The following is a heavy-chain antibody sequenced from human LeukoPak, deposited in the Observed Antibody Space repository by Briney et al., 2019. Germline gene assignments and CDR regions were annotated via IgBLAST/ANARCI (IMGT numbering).Heavy chain of an antibody. Sequence: GGSLRLSCAASGFTFSSYSMNWVRQAPGKGLEWVAFIPYDGSYQKYADAVQGRLTISRDNSKDTLYLQMNSLTTEDTAVYYCVKEGTQGDYWGQGTLVTVSS. V-gene: IGHV3-30*02. CDR1: GFTFSSYS. CDR2: IPYDGSYQ. J-gene: IGHJ4*02. CDR3: VKEGTQGDY. D-gene: IGHD1-1*01.